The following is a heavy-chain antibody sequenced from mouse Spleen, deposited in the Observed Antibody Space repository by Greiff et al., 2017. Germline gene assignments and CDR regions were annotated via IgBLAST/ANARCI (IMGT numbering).Heavy chain of an antibody. CDR3: EIFYGAIYDYDDYYAMDY. CDR1: GYTFTSYW. CDR2: IHPSDSDT. J-gene: IGHJ4*01. Sequence: QVQLQQPGAELVKPGASVKVSCKASGYTFTSYWMHWVKQRPGQGLEWIGRIHPSDSDTNYNQKFKGKATLTVDKSSSTAYMQLSSLTSEDSAVYYCEIFYGAIYDYDDYYAMDYWGQGTSVTVSS. V-gene: IGHV1-74*01. D-gene: IGHD2-4*01.